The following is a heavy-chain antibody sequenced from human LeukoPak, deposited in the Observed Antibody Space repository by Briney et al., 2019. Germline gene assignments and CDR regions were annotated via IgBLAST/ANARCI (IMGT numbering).Heavy chain of an antibody. CDR2: ITWNSDDM. V-gene: IGHV3-9*01. J-gene: IGHJ4*02. D-gene: IGHD3-9*01. CDR3: TKVTDWRTGFDY. Sequence: SLRLSCAASGFTFDGYGMYWVRQAPGKGLEWVSSITWNSDDMAYADSVKGRFTISRDNAKNCLYLQMNSLRVEDTALYYCTKVTDWRTGFDYWDQGTLVTVSS. CDR1: GFTFDGYG.